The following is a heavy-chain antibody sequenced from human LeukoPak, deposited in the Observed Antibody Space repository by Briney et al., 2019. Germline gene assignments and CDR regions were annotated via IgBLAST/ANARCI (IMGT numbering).Heavy chain of an antibody. J-gene: IGHJ4*02. V-gene: IGHV3-9*01. D-gene: IGHD3-22*01. CDR1: GFTFDDYA. CDR2: ISWSSGSI. Sequence: GGSLRLSCAASGFTFDDYAMHWVRQAPGKGLEWVSGISWSSGSIGYADSVKGRFTISRDNPKNTLYLQMNSLRVEDTAVYFCAKRGVVIRVILVGFHKEAYYFDSWGQGALVTVSS. CDR3: AKRGVVIRVILVGFHKEAYYFDS.